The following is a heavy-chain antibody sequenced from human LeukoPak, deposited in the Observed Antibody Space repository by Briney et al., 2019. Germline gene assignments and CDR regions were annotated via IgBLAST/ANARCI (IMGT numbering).Heavy chain of an antibody. CDR3: ARDSTGDQRGWYYFDY. Sequence: SETLSLTCTVSGGSISSYYWSWIRQPARKGLEWIGRIYTSGSTNYNPSLKSRVTMSVDTSKNQFSLKLSSVTAADTAVYYCARDSTGDQRGWYYFDYWGQGTLVTVSS. V-gene: IGHV4-4*07. CDR2: IYTSGST. D-gene: IGHD7-27*01. CDR1: GGSISSYY. J-gene: IGHJ4*02.